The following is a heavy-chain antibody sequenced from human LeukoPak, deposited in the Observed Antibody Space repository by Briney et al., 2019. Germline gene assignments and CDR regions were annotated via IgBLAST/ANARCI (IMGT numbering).Heavy chain of an antibody. CDR2: INHSGST. J-gene: IGHJ4*02. CDR3: ARDVIAAPGTADY. V-gene: IGHV4-34*01. D-gene: IGHD6-13*01. CDR1: GGSFSGYY. Sequence: SETLSLTCAVYGGSFSGYYWSWIRQPPGKGLEWIGEINHSGSTNYNPSLKSRVTMSVDTSQNQFSLKLSSVTAADTAVYYCARDVIAAPGTADYWGQGTLATVSS.